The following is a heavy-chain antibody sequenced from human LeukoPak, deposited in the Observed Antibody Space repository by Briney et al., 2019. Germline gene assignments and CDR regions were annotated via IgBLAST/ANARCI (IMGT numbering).Heavy chain of an antibody. J-gene: IGHJ4*02. CDR1: GYTFTSYD. CDR2: MNPNSGNT. Sequence: GASVKVSCKASGYTFTSYDINWVRQATGQGLEWMGWMNPNSGNTGYAQKFRGRVTMTRNTSISTAYMELSSLRSEDTAVYYCACSRIAVAGRSSSFDYWGQGTLVTVSS. V-gene: IGHV1-8*01. D-gene: IGHD6-19*01. CDR3: ACSRIAVAGRSSSFDY.